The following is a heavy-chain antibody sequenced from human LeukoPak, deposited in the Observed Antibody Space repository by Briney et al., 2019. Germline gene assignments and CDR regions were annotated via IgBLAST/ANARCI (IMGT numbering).Heavy chain of an antibody. Sequence: GGSLRLSCAASGFTFRNFAMSWVRQAPGKGLQRVSSINGNDGTTYYADSVKGRFTISRDNSKNTLNLEMNSLRAEDTAMYYCAKSAYGEYFPQWGQGTLVTVSS. D-gene: IGHD4-17*01. CDR1: GFTFRNFA. V-gene: IGHV3-23*01. J-gene: IGHJ1*01. CDR3: AKSAYGEYFPQ. CDR2: INGNDGTT.